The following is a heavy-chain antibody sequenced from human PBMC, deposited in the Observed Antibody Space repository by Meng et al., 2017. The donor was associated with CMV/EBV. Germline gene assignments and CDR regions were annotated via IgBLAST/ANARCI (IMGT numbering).Heavy chain of an antibody. CDR3: ARGSRRLPRFNWFDP. V-gene: IGHV4-34*01. J-gene: IGHJ5*02. CDR2: INHSGST. CDR1: GGSFSGYY. D-gene: IGHD3-3*01. Sequence: QGHVTQWGAGLLKPSGPLSLTCAVYGGSFSGYYWSWIRQPPGKGLEWIGEINHSGSTNYNPSLKSRVTISVDTSKNQFSLKLSSVTAADTAVYYCARGSRRLPRFNWFDPWGQGTLVTVSS.